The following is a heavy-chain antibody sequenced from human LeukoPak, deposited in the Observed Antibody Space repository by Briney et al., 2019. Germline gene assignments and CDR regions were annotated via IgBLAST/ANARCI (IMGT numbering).Heavy chain of an antibody. V-gene: IGHV4-59*01. CDR1: GGSISSYY. D-gene: IGHD2-15*01. CDR3: ARRTGYCSGGSCYHWFDP. CDR2: IYYSGST. Sequence: SETLSLTCTVSGGSISSYYWSWIRQPPGKGLEWIGYIYYSGSTNYNPSPKSRVTISVDTSKNQFSLKLSSVTAADTAVYYCARRTGYCSGGSCYHWFDPWGQGTLVTVSS. J-gene: IGHJ5*02.